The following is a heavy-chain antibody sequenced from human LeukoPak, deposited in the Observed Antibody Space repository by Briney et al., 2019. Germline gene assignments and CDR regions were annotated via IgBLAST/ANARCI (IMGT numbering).Heavy chain of an antibody. CDR2: ISGSGGST. V-gene: IGHV3-23*01. Sequence: PGGSLRLSCAASGFTVSSNYMSWVRQAPGKGLEWVSAISGSGGSTYYADSVKGRFTISRDNSKNTLYLQMNSLRAEDTAVYYCAKGSSYCSGGSCYYFDYWGQGTLVTVSS. CDR1: GFTVSSNY. D-gene: IGHD2-15*01. CDR3: AKGSSYCSGGSCYYFDY. J-gene: IGHJ4*02.